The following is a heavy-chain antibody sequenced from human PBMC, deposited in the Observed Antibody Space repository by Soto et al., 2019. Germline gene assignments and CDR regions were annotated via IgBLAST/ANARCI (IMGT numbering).Heavy chain of an antibody. V-gene: IGHV3-23*01. J-gene: IGHJ6*02. Sequence: TGGSLRLSCVASGFTFSSYAMSWVRQAPGKGLEWVPAISGSGGSTYYADSVKGRFTISRDNSKNTLYLQMNSLRAEDTAVYYCAKDGVDYSNYATSRYGMDVWGQGTTVTVSS. D-gene: IGHD4-4*01. CDR3: AKDGVDYSNYATSRYGMDV. CDR1: GFTFSSYA. CDR2: ISGSGGST.